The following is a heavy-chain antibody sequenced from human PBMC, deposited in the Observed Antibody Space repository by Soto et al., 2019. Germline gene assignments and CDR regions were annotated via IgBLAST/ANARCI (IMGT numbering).Heavy chain of an antibody. D-gene: IGHD3-3*01. CDR3: ARESPRRPMRTARKYYDFWGAYDRPTQEPDYFYSFGMDV. CDR2: IIPIFSTP. V-gene: IGHV1-69*13. J-gene: IGHJ6*02. Sequence: SVKVSCKASGGTFNSYGINWVRQAPGQGLEWMGGIIPIFSTPNYAQKFQGRVTLSADEFTSTAYMELTSLRSEDTAVYYCARESPRRPMRTARKYYDFWGAYDRPTQEPDYFYSFGMDVRGQGTTVTVSS. CDR1: GGTFNSYG.